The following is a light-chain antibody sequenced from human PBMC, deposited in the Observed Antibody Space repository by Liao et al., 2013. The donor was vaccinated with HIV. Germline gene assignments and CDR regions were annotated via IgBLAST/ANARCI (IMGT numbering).Light chain of an antibody. Sequence: SYELTQPPSVSVSPGQTASITCSGDNLGDKYACWYQQKPGQSPVLVMYQDNKRPSGIPERFSGSNSGNTATLTISGTQAMDEADYYCQAWDSSTYVVFGGGTKLTVL. CDR2: QDN. J-gene: IGLJ2*01. CDR1: NLGDKY. V-gene: IGLV3-1*01. CDR3: QAWDSSTYVV.